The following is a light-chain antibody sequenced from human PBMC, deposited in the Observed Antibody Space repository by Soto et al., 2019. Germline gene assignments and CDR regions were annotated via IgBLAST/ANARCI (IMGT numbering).Light chain of an antibody. CDR2: GAS. V-gene: IGKV3-15*01. CDR3: QQYNNWPPWT. CDR1: QSVSSN. Sequence: EIVMTQSPATLSVSPGERATLSCRASQSVSSNLAWYQQTPGQAPRLLIYGASTRATGIPARFSGSESGTEFTLTISSLQSEDFAVYYCQQYNNWPPWTFGQGTKGEI. J-gene: IGKJ1*01.